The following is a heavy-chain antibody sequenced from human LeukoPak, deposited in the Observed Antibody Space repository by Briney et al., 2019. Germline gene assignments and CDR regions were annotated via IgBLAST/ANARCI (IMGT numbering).Heavy chain of an antibody. CDR1: GYMFTGYY. Sequence: ASVKVSCKASGYMFTGYYFHWVRQAPGQGLEWMGRINPNTGGTNYAQKFQGRVALTRDTPISTVYMELSGLRPDDTAVYYCARDLSGYYDSSGYYWSNDYWGQGTLVTVSS. D-gene: IGHD3-22*01. CDR3: ARDLSGYYDSSGYYWSNDY. V-gene: IGHV1-2*06. CDR2: INPNTGGT. J-gene: IGHJ4*02.